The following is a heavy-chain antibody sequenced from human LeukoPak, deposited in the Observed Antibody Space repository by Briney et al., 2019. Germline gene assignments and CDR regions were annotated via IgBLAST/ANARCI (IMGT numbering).Heavy chain of an antibody. J-gene: IGHJ4*02. D-gene: IGHD5-12*01. Sequence: GGSLRLSCAASGFTVSSNYMSWVRQAPGKGLEWVSVIYSGGSTYYADSVKGRFTISRDNSKNTLYLQMNSLRGEDTAVYYCAKAKGTSSGYDFFFDYWGQGTLVTVSS. CDR3: AKAKGTSSGYDFFFDY. CDR2: IYSGGST. CDR1: GFTVSSNY. V-gene: IGHV3-66*01.